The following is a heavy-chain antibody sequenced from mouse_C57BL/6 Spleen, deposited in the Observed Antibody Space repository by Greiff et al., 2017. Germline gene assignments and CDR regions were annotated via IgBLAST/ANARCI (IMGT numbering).Heavy chain of an antibody. V-gene: IGHV1-80*01. CDR1: GYAFSSYW. J-gene: IGHJ2*01. CDR2: IYPGDGDT. D-gene: IGHD1-2*01. CDR3: ARTAPHYFDY. Sequence: VKLVESGAELVKPGASVKISCKASGYAFSSYWMNWVKQRPGKGLEWIGQIYPGDGDTNYNGKFKGKATLTADKSSSTAYMQLSSLTSEDSAVYFCARTAPHYFDYWGQGTTLTVSS.